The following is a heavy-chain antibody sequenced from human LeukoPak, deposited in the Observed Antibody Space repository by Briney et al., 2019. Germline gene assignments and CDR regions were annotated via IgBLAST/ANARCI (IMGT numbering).Heavy chain of an antibody. Sequence: GGSLRLSCAASGFTISNNYMSWVRQAPGKGLEWVSIIYSGGSTYSADSVKGRFTISRDNSKNTLYLQMNSLRAEDTAVYYCASALYGSGRYTFDYWGQGTLVTVSS. CDR3: ASALYGSGRYTFDY. D-gene: IGHD6-19*01. CDR2: IYSGGST. V-gene: IGHV3-53*05. CDR1: GFTISNNY. J-gene: IGHJ4*02.